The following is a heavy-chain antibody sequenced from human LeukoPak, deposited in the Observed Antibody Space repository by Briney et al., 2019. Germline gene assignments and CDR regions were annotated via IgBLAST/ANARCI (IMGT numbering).Heavy chain of an antibody. Sequence: SETLSLTCTVSGGSISSYYWSWIRQPAGKGLEWIGRIYTSGSTNYNPSLKSRVTMSVDTSKNQFSLKLSSVTAADTAVYYCARLLRGYSYGSCDYWGQGTLVTVSS. CDR2: IYTSGST. J-gene: IGHJ4*02. CDR3: ARLLRGYSYGSCDY. V-gene: IGHV4-4*07. CDR1: GGSISSYY. D-gene: IGHD5-18*01.